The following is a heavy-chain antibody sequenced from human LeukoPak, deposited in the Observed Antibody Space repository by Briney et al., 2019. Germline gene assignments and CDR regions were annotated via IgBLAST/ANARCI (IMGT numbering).Heavy chain of an antibody. CDR2: INPNSGGT. V-gene: IGHV1-2*02. CDR3: TRDVPGYSSDFDF. Sequence: GASVTVSCKASGYTFTGYFMHWVRQAPGQGVEWMGWINPNSGGTNYAQKFQGRVTMTRDTSISTAYMELSRLTSDDTVVYYCTRDVPGYSSDFDFWGQGTLVTVSS. D-gene: IGHD6-19*01. CDR1: GYTFTGYF. J-gene: IGHJ4*02.